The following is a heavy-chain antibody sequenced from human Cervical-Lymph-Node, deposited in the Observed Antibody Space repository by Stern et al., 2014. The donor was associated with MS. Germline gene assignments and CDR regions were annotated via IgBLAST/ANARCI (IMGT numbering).Heavy chain of an antibody. J-gene: IGHJ4*02. CDR2: IIPIFGTA. V-gene: IGHV1-69*01. D-gene: IGHD6-6*01. CDR1: GGTFNTNV. Sequence: VQLVESGAEVKKPGSSVKVSCKASGGTFNTNVISWVRQAPGPGLEWMGGIIPIFGTALYAQKFQGRVTITANESTRAVYMELSSLRSEDPAVYYCARAAYSTSSYNYWGQGTLVIVSS. CDR3: ARAAYSTSSYNY.